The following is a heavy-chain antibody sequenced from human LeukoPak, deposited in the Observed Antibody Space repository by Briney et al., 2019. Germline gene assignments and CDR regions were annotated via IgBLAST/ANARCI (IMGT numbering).Heavy chain of an antibody. CDR1: GGSVSSGSYY. CDR2: IYYSGST. Sequence: ETLSLTCTVSGGSVSSGSYYWSWIRQPPGKGLEWIGYIYYSGSTNYNPSLKSRVTISVDTSKNQFSLKLSSVTAADTAVYYCATIGYFDYWGQGTLVTVSS. CDR3: ATIGYFDY. D-gene: IGHD3-22*01. V-gene: IGHV4-61*01. J-gene: IGHJ4*02.